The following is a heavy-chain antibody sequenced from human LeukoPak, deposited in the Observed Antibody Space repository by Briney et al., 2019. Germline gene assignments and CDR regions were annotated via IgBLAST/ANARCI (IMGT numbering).Heavy chain of an antibody. Sequence: GGSLRLSCPASGFTFADYLMSWFRQAPGKGLEWVGFIRSKTYGGTTEYAASVEGRFTISRDDSKRIAYLQMNSLETEDTAVYYCAKPATSILIYFDSWGQGILVTVSS. D-gene: IGHD2-2*01. J-gene: IGHJ4*02. CDR3: AKPATSILIYFDS. CDR1: GFTFADYL. CDR2: IRSKTYGGTT. V-gene: IGHV3-49*03.